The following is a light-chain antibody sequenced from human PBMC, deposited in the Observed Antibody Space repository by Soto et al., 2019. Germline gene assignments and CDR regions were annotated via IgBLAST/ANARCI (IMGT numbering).Light chain of an antibody. V-gene: IGKV3D-7*01. CDR2: GTF. CDR3: QQYSSNSA. Sequence: EILLAQSPAPLSLSPGETPTLSFRASQNVARPSLAWYQQIPGQAPRLLIYGTFNRATGIPGRFSGSGSGTEFTLTITSLQPDDFATYYCQQYSSNSACGPGTKVDIK. CDR1: QNVARPS. J-gene: IGKJ1*01.